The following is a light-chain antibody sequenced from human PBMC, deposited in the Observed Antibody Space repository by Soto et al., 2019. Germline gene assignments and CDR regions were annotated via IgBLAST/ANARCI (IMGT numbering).Light chain of an antibody. V-gene: IGLV2-14*01. J-gene: IGLJ3*02. CDR2: EVS. CDR3: SSYTSSNTWV. Sequence: QSVLTQPASVSGSPGQSTTVSCTGTSSDIGTYNYVSWYQHHPGKAPKLMIYEVSNRPSGVSNRFSGSKSGNTASLTISGLQAEDEADYYCSSYTSSNTWVFGGGTQLTVL. CDR1: SSDIGTYNY.